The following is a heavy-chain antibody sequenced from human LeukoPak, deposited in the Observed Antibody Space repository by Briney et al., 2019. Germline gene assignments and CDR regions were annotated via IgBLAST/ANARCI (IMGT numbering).Heavy chain of an antibody. Sequence: ESGPTLVNPKQPLTLTCTFSGFSLSTSRVVVGWIRQPPGKALEWLTLIYWNDDKRYSPSLKSRLTITKDTSKNQVVLTMTNMDPVDTATYYCAHALFWSGPGDNWFDPWGQGTLVTVSS. CDR3: AHALFWSGPGDNWFDP. D-gene: IGHD3-3*01. CDR1: GFSLSTSRVV. V-gene: IGHV2-5*01. CDR2: IYWNDDK. J-gene: IGHJ5*02.